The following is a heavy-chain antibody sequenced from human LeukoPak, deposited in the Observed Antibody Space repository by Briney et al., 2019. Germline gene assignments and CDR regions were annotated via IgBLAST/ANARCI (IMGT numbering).Heavy chain of an antibody. CDR2: INHSGST. D-gene: IGHD3-16*02. Sequence: SETLSLTCTVSGGSVSSGSYYWSWIRQPPGKGLEWIGEINHSGSTNYNPSLKSRVTISVDTSKNQFSLKLSSVTAADTAVYYCARGPSSYDYVWGSYRYTDSFDYWGQGTLVTVSS. CDR3: ARGPSSYDYVWGSYRYTDSFDY. V-gene: IGHV4-61*01. J-gene: IGHJ4*02. CDR1: GGSVSSGSYY.